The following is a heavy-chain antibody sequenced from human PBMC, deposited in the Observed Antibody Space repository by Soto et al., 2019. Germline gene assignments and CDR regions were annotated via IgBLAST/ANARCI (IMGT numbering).Heavy chain of an antibody. V-gene: IGHV1-69*01. CDR2: IIPIFGTA. Sequence: QVQLVQSGAEVKKPGSSVKVSCKASGGTFSSYAISWVRQAPGQGLEWMGGIIPIFGTANYAQKFQGRVTIPADESTHTAHMELSSLRSEDTAVYYCARDRYYYDSSGYNEVENWFDPWGQGTLVTVSS. D-gene: IGHD3-22*01. CDR3: ARDRYYYDSSGYNEVENWFDP. J-gene: IGHJ5*02. CDR1: GGTFSSYA.